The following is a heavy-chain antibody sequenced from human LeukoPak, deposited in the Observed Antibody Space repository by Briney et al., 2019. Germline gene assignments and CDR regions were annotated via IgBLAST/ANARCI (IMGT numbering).Heavy chain of an antibody. CDR2: IWYDGSNS. D-gene: IGHD6-6*01. CDR1: GFTFRSHG. J-gene: IGHJ4*02. V-gene: IGHV3-33*01. CDR3: ARDMDSSSHYFDY. Sequence: GKSLRLSCAASGFTFRSHGMHWVRQAPGKGLQWVGVIWYDGSNSYYADSVKGRFTISRDNSKNTLYLQMNSLRAEDTAVYYYARDMDSSSHYFDYWGQGALVTVSS.